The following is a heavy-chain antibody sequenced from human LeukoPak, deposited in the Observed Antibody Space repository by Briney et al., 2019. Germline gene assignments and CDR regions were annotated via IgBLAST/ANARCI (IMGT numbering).Heavy chain of an antibody. CDR3: ARGYYYDSSGYYRTFDY. CDR2: VSSSGSTI. D-gene: IGHD3-22*01. V-gene: IGHV3-48*03. J-gene: IGHJ4*02. CDR1: GFTFSSYE. Sequence: GGSLRLSCAASGFTFSSYEMNWVRQAPGKGLEWVSYVSSSGSTIYYADSVKGRFTISRDNAKNSLYLQMNSLRAEDTAVYYCARGYYYDSSGYYRTFDYWGQGTLVTVSS.